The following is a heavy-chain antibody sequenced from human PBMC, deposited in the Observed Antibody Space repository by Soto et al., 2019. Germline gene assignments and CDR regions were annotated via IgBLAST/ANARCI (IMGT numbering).Heavy chain of an antibody. CDR2: KYYSGTT. CDR3: ARGQHPYYNWFDP. CDR1: GGSISSSDFY. D-gene: IGHD6-13*01. J-gene: IGHJ5*02. Sequence: SETLSLTCTVSGGSISSSDFYWVWLRQPPGKGLEFIGCKYYSGTTYYNPSLKNRITIAVDTSKNQFSLKLSSVTAADTAVYYCARGQHPYYNWFDPWGQGTLVTVSS. V-gene: IGHV4-39*01.